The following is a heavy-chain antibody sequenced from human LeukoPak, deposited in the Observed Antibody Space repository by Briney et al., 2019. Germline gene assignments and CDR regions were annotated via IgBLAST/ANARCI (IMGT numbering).Heavy chain of an antibody. CDR3: AREGYYGSGSPPSLYFDY. D-gene: IGHD3-10*01. V-gene: IGHV3-30-3*01. CDR1: GFTFRNYV. J-gene: IGHJ4*02. CDR2: TSSDLNVK. Sequence: GGSLGLSCAASGFTFRNYVTHWVRQAPGKGLEWVAVTSSDLNVKLYADSVKGRFTISRDNSRSTLYLQMNSLRPEDTAIYYCAREGYYGSGSPPSLYFDYWGQGTLVTVSS.